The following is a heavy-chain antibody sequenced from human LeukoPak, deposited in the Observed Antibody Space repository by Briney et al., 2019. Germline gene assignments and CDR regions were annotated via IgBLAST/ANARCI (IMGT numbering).Heavy chain of an antibody. Sequence: GESLKISCRGSGYSFTTYWIGWVRQIPGKGLEWMGIIYPGDSDTRYTPSFQGQVTMSADKSINTAYLQWSSLKVSATAMYYCARRQGCSSTSCPPDYWGQGTLVTVSP. J-gene: IGHJ4*02. V-gene: IGHV5-51*01. D-gene: IGHD2-2*01. CDR2: IYPGDSDT. CDR1: GYSFTTYW. CDR3: ARRQGCSSTSCPPDY.